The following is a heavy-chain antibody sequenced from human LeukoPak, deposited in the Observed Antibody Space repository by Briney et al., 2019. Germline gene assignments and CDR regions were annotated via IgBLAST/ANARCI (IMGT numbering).Heavy chain of an antibody. CDR2: IYYSGST. V-gene: IGHV4-59*01. D-gene: IGHD2-15*01. J-gene: IGHJ4*02. CDR3: ARVTGYVIEDNFDY. Sequence: SETLSLTCTVSGGSISSYYWSWIRQPPGRGLEWIGYIYYSGSTNYNPSLKSRVTISVDTSKNQFSLKLRSVTAADTAVYYCARVTGYVIEDNFDYWGQGTLVTVSS. CDR1: GGSISSYY.